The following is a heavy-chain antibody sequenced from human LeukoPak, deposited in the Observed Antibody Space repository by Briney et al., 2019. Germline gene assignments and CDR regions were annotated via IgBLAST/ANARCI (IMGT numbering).Heavy chain of an antibody. Sequence: GGSLRLSCAASGFTFSSYGMHWVRQAPGKGLEWVAVISYDVGKKYHADSVKGRFTISRDNSKNTLHLQVNSLRAEDTAVYYCAKDDYYDTSGYRDWGQGTLVTVSS. CDR1: GFTFSSYG. CDR2: ISYDVGKK. D-gene: IGHD3-22*01. J-gene: IGHJ4*02. CDR3: AKDDYYDTSGYRD. V-gene: IGHV3-30*18.